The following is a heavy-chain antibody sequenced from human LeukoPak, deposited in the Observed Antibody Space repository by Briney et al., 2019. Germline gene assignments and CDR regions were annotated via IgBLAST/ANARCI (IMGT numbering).Heavy chain of an antibody. J-gene: IGHJ4*02. CDR2: INHSGST. CDR1: GGSFSGYY. D-gene: IGHD1-26*01. Sequence: PSETLSLTCAVYGGSFSGYYWSWIRQPPGKGLEWIGEINHSGSTNYNPSLKRRVTISVDTSKNQFSLKLSSVTAADTAVYFCASAGPHSGSYPALLDWGQGTLVTVSS. CDR3: ASAGPHSGSYPALLD. V-gene: IGHV4-34*01.